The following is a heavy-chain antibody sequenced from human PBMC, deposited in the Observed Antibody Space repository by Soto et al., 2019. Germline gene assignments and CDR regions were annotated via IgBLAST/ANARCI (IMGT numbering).Heavy chain of an antibody. D-gene: IGHD5-12*01. Sequence: GGSLRLSCAASGFTFGNYAVSWVRQAPGKGLEWVSAISSSCGSTCYADSVKGRFTISRGNSKNTLYLQMNSLRAEDTTIYYCAKDTRAVATLDYWGQGTLVTVSS. V-gene: IGHV3-23*01. CDR1: GFTFGNYA. CDR2: ISSSCGST. CDR3: AKDTRAVATLDY. J-gene: IGHJ4*02.